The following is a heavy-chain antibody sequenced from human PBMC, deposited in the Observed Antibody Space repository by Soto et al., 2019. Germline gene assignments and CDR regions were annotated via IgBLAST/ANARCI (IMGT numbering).Heavy chain of an antibody. Sequence: GALRLSCEASGFIFTNFWMHWVRQVPGKGLVWVSRIDTSGSSTSYADSVKGRFTISRDNAKNTVSLQMNSLRAEDTGVYYCAKDSWYFDLWSQGSLVTVSS. J-gene: IGHJ4*02. V-gene: IGHV3-74*01. D-gene: IGHD6-13*01. CDR3: AKDSWYFDL. CDR1: GFIFTNFW. CDR2: IDTSGSST.